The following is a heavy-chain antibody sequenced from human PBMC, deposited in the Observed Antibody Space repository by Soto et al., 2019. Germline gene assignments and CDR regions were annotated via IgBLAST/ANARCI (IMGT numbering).Heavy chain of an antibody. CDR3: ARNRPGDEGDAFDI. J-gene: IGHJ3*02. Sequence: EVQLVETGGGLIQPGGSLRLSCAASGLTVSSNYMNWVRQAPGKGLEWVSVLYSGGSTHYAGSVKGRFIISRDNPRNPVYCQMNSLGAEDTAVYYCARNRPGDEGDAFDIWGHGTMVTVSS. D-gene: IGHD3-10*01. CDR2: LYSGGST. V-gene: IGHV3-53*02. CDR1: GLTVSSNY.